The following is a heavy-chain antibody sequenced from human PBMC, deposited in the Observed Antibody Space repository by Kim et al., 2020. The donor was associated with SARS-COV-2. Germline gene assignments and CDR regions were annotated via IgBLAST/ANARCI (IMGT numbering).Heavy chain of an antibody. V-gene: IGHV3-9*01. CDR1: GFTFGDYA. CDR2: ISWMSGTI. CDR3: AKDSTSDGYNYHGMDV. J-gene: IGHJ6*02. D-gene: IGHD5-12*01. Sequence: GGSLRLSCAASGFTFGDYAMHWVRQAPGKGLEWVSGISWMSGTIGYADSVKGRFTISRDNVKNSLYLQMNSLRAEDTAFYYCAKDSTSDGYNYHGMDVWGQGTKVTVSS.